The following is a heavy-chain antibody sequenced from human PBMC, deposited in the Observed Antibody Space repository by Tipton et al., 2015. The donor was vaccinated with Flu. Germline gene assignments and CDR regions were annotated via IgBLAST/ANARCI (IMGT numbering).Heavy chain of an antibody. D-gene: IGHD4-11*01. Sequence: LRLSCAVSGDSIRNDYFWGWIRQPPGKGLEWIATIHRSGSTKYNPSLKSRVTISVDTSKNQFSLEMRSVTAPDMAVYYCARRDFSNYVSDPKNWFDRWGQGILVTVSS. CDR1: GDSIRNDYF. CDR3: ARRDFSNYVSDPKNWFDR. V-gene: IGHV4-38-2*01. CDR2: IHRSGST. J-gene: IGHJ5*02.